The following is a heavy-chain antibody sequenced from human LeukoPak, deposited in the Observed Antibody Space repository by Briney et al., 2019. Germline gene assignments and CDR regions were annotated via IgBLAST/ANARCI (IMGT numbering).Heavy chain of an antibody. Sequence: GGSLRLSCAASGFTVSSNYMNWVRQAPGKGLEWVSVIYSGGGTYYADSVRGRFTISRDNFKNTLYLQMNSLRAEDTTVYYCARVPSSGWGRLDVWGQGTTVTVSS. J-gene: IGHJ6*02. D-gene: IGHD6-19*01. CDR2: IYSGGGT. V-gene: IGHV3-53*01. CDR3: ARVPSSGWGRLDV. CDR1: GFTVSSNY.